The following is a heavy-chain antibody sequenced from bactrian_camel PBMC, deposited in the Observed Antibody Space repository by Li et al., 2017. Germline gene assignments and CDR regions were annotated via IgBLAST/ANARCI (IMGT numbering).Heavy chain of an antibody. CDR1: GATDSTNC. J-gene: IGHJ4*01. D-gene: IGHD3*01. V-gene: IGHV3S53*01. CDR2: IPRNGIT. Sequence: HVQLVESGGGSVSAGVSLRIMCSSSGATDSTNCMAWFRQAPGKEREGVATIPRNGITTYRDSVKGRFTISQDGAKNTLYLHMNNLKPEDTAMYHCAASGGQLGRWCYEFPVNWVSWLYNWGRGTQVTVS. CDR3: AASGGQLGRWCYEFPVNWVSWLYN.